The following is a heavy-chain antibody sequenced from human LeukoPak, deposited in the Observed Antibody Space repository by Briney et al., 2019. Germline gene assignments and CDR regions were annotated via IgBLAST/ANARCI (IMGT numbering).Heavy chain of an antibody. Sequence: PGGSLRLSCAASGFTFSSYEMNWVRQAPGKGLEWVSYISTSGSTIYYADSVKGRFTISKNNAKKSLYLQMNSLRAEDTAVYYCAKSYDNHNVYFHLWGRGTLVTVSS. CDR1: GFTFSSYE. J-gene: IGHJ2*01. CDR3: AKSYDNHNVYFHL. D-gene: IGHD3-9*01. CDR2: ISTSGSTI. V-gene: IGHV3-48*03.